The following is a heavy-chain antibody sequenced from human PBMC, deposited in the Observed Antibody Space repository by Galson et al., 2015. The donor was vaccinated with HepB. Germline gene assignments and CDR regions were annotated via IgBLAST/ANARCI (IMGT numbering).Heavy chain of an antibody. CDR3: ASKQWLEEHPLFGSDYYFDY. Sequence: SLRLSCAASGFTFSSYWMSWVRQAPGKGLEWVANIKQDGSEKYYVDSVKGRLTISRDNAKNSLYLQMNSLRAEDTAVYYCASKQWLEEHPLFGSDYYFDYWGQGTLVTVSS. CDR1: GFTFSSYW. CDR2: IKQDGSEK. V-gene: IGHV3-7*03. J-gene: IGHJ4*02. D-gene: IGHD6-19*01.